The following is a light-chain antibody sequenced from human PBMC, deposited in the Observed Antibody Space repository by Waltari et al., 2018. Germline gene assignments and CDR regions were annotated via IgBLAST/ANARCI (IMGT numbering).Light chain of an antibody. CDR2: SNN. Sequence: QSVLTQPPSASGTPGQRVTISCSGSSPNIGSNSVNWYQQLPGTAPKLLIFSNNQRPSGVPDRFSCSKSGTSASLAISGLQAEDEADYSCAAWDDGPNAVVCGGGTKLTVL. CDR1: SPNIGSNS. J-gene: IGLJ2*01. V-gene: IGLV1-44*01. CDR3: AAWDDGPNAVV.